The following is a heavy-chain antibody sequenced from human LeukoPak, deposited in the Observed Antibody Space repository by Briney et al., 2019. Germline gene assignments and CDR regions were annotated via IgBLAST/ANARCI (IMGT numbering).Heavy chain of an antibody. CDR2: FYTSGST. V-gene: IGHV4-4*07. Sequence: PSETLSLTCTVSGGSISSYYWSWIRQPAEKGLEWIGRFYTSGSTNYNPSLNSRVAMSVDTSKNQFSLKLSSVTAADTAVYYCARAWATDYFDYWGQGTLVTVSS. CDR3: ARAWATDYFDY. J-gene: IGHJ4*02. CDR1: GGSISSYY.